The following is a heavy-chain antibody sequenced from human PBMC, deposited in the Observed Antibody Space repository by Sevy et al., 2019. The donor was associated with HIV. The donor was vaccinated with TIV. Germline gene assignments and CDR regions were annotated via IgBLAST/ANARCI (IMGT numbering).Heavy chain of an antibody. CDR1: GFAFSNYYA. V-gene: IGHV3-30-3*01. CDR2: ISYDGSDK. D-gene: IGHD4-17*01. CDR3: ARPRANYVDHYFFYAMDV. Sequence: GGSLRLSCAASGFAFSNYYAMHWVRQAPGKGLEWVALISYDGSDKYYADSVKGRFTISRDNFKNTLFLQMNSTTTEDTAVYYCARPRANYVDHYFFYAMDVWGQGTTVTVSS. J-gene: IGHJ6*02.